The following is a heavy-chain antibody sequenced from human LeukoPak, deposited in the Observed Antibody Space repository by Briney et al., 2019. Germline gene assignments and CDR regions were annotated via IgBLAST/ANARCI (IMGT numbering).Heavy chain of an antibody. CDR3: ARGITVASP. D-gene: IGHD6-19*01. CDR1: GGSISSYY. V-gene: IGHV4-59*01. Sequence: SETLSLTCTVSGGSISSYYWSWIRQPPGKGLEWIGYIYNSGSTNYNPSLKSRVTISVDTSKNQFSLKLSSVTAADTAVYYCARGITVASPWGQRTLVTVSS. CDR2: IYNSGST. J-gene: IGHJ5*02.